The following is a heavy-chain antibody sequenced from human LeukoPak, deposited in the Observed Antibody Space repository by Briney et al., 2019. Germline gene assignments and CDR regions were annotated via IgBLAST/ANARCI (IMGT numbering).Heavy chain of an antibody. V-gene: IGHV3-21*01. Sequence: PGGSLRLSCAASGFTFSSYSMNWVRQAPGKGLEWVSSISSSSSYIYYADSVKGRFTISRDNAKNSLYLQMNSLRAEDTAVYYCARGGVAARSPSDYWGQGTLVTVSS. D-gene: IGHD6-6*01. CDR1: GFTFSSYS. CDR3: ARGGVAARSPSDY. J-gene: IGHJ4*02. CDR2: ISSSSSYI.